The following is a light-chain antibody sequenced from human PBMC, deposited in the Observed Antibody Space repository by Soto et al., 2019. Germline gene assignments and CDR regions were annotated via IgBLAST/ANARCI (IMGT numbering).Light chain of an antibody. V-gene: IGKV1-5*01. CDR1: QSISSW. CDR2: DAS. Sequence: DIQMTQSPSTLSASVGDRVTITCRASQSISSWLAWYQQKPGKAPKLLIYDASSLESGVTSRFSGSGSGTEFTLTISSLQPDDFATYYCQQYNSYSPTFGQGNKVEIK. CDR3: QQYNSYSPT. J-gene: IGKJ1*01.